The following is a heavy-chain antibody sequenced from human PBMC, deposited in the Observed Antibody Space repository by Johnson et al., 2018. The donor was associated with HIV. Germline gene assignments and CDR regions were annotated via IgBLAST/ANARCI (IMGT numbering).Heavy chain of an antibody. V-gene: IGHV3-33*06. CDR1: GFTFSSYG. Sequence: QVQLVESGGGVVQPGRSLRLSCAASGFTFSSYGMHWVRQAPGKGLEWVAVIWYDGNNKYYADSVKGRFTISRDNSKNTLYLQMTILRAEDTAVYYCAKGPNGQLDDAFHIWGQGTMVTVSS. J-gene: IGHJ3*02. CDR3: AKGPNGQLDDAFHI. CDR2: IWYDGNNK. D-gene: IGHD6-6*01.